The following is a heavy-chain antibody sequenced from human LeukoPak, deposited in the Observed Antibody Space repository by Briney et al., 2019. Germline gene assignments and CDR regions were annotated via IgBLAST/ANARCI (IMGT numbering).Heavy chain of an antibody. Sequence: GGSLRLSCAASGFTFSSYSMNWVRQAPGKGLEWVSSISSSSSYIYYADSVKGRFTISRDNSKNTLYLQMNSLRADDTAIYYCAKGGGSTIFGVVSPDYWGQGTLVTVSS. CDR2: ISSSSSYI. V-gene: IGHV3-21*04. CDR1: GFTFSSYS. J-gene: IGHJ4*02. CDR3: AKGGGSTIFGVVSPDY. D-gene: IGHD3-3*01.